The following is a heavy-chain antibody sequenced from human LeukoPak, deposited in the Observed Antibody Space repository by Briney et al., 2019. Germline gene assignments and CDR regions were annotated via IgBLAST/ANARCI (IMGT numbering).Heavy chain of an antibody. Sequence: GGSLRLSCAASGFTFSSYSMNWVRQAPGKGLEWVSGISRTAYNTDYADSAKGRFTISRDNSKNTLYLQMNSLRAEDTAVYYCAKDRSTSCYLCGGFDTWGQGTLVTVSS. J-gene: IGHJ5*02. V-gene: IGHV3-23*01. CDR2: ISRTAYNT. CDR1: GFTFSSYS. CDR3: AKDRSTSCYLCGGFDT. D-gene: IGHD2-2*01.